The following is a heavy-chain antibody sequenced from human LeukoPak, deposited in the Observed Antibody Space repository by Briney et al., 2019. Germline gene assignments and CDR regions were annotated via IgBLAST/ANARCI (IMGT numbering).Heavy chain of an antibody. CDR2: ISYDGSNK. CDR1: GFTFSSYA. V-gene: IGHV3-30-3*01. Sequence: GGSLRLSCAASGFTFSSYAMHWVRQAPGKGLEWVAVISYDGSNKYYADSVKGRFTISRDNSKNTLYLQMNSLRAEDTAVYYCARDRYGGSYFDYWSQGTLLTVSS. D-gene: IGHD1-26*01. J-gene: IGHJ4*02. CDR3: ARDRYGGSYFDY.